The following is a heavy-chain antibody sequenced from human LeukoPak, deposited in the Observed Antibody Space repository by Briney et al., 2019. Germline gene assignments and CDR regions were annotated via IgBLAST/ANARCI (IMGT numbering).Heavy chain of an antibody. V-gene: IGHV3-23*01. Sequence: GGSLRLSCAASGFTFSSYAMSWVRQAPGKGLEWGSAISGSGGSTYYADSVKGRFTISRDNSKNTLYLQMNSLRAEDTAVYYCAKVPWNYWSGRHYFDYWGQGTLVTVSS. CDR2: ISGSGGST. CDR1: GFTFSSYA. D-gene: IGHD1-7*01. J-gene: IGHJ4*02. CDR3: AKVPWNYWSGRHYFDY.